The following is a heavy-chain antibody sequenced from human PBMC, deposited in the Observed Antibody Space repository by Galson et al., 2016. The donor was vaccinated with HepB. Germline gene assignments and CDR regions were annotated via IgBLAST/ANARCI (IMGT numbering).Heavy chain of an antibody. CDR3: ALSSRFYGSRSTYGLFDF. CDR2: IYWDDDR. CDR1: GVSLSTDGVS. V-gene: IGHV2-5*02. D-gene: IGHD3-10*01. J-gene: IGHJ4*02. Sequence: PALVKPTQTLTLTCNVSGVSLSTDGVSVAWIRQPPGKALEWLALIYWDDDRRSSPSLRKRLIITKDTSKNHVVLTLVNMDPVDTGTYFCALSSRFYGSRSTYGLFDFWGQGTLVTVSS.